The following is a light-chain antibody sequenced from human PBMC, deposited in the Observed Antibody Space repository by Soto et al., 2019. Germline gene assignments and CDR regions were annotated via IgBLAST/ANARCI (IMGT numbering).Light chain of an antibody. CDR1: SSDVGNYNF. V-gene: IGLV2-23*02. CDR3: CSYISHNSYG. J-gene: IGLJ1*01. Sequence: QSDLTQPAYVVGSPGQSITISCTGTSSDVGNYNFVSWYQEYPGKAPKLMIYDVTQRPSGVSNRFSGSKSGNTASLTISGLQAEDEADYYCCSYISHNSYGFGTGTKVTVL. CDR2: DVT.